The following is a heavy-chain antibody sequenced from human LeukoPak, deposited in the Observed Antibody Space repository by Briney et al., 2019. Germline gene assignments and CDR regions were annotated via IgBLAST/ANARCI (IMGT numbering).Heavy chain of an antibody. CDR2: IIPILGIA. J-gene: IGHJ4*02. Sequence: SVKVSCKASGGTFSSYAISWVRQAPGQGLEWMGRIIPILGIANYAQKFQGRVTITADKSTSTAYMELSSLRSEDTAVYYCARSYYDSSGYFDYWGQGTLVTVSS. CDR1: GGTFSSYA. V-gene: IGHV1-69*04. D-gene: IGHD3-22*01. CDR3: ARSYYDSSGYFDY.